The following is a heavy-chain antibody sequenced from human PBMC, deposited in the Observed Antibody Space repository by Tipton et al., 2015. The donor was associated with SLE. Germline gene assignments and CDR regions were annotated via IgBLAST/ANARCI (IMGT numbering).Heavy chain of an antibody. Sequence: TLSLTCTVSGGSISSGSYYWSWIRQPAGEGLEWIGRIFTSGNINYNPSLKSRVTISVDTSKNQFSLELSSVTAADTAVYYCARETEDTGWIHSRDYIYYYYYVDVWGQGTTVTVSS. CDR2: IFTSGNI. J-gene: IGHJ6*03. CDR1: GGSISSGSYY. V-gene: IGHV4-61*02. D-gene: IGHD6-19*01. CDR3: ARETEDTGWIHSRDYIYYYYYVDV.